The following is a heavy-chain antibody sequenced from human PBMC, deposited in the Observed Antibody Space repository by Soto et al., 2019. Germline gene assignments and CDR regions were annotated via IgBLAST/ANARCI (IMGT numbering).Heavy chain of an antibody. CDR2: IIPIFGTA. CDR3: ARNCAGGSCYFVGYYFDY. J-gene: IGHJ4*02. D-gene: IGHD2-15*01. V-gene: IGHV1-69*06. CDR1: GCTFSSYA. Sequence: SVKVSCKASGCTFSSYAISWVRQAPGQGLEWMGGIIPIFGTANYAQKFQGRVTITADKSTSTAYMELSSLRSEDTAVYYCARNCAGGSCYFVGYYFDYWGQGTLVTVSS.